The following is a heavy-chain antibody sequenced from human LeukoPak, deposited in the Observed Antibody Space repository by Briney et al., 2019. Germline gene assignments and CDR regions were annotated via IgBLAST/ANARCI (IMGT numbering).Heavy chain of an antibody. CDR3: ARVTGNWNDGGSWFDP. D-gene: IGHD1-1*01. J-gene: IGHJ5*02. V-gene: IGHV7-4-1*02. CDR1: GGTFSSYA. Sequence: ASVKVSCKASGGTFSSYAISWVRQAPGQGLEWMGWINTNTGNPTYAQGFTGRFVFSLDTSVSTAYLQISSLKAEDTAVYYCARVTGNWNDGGSWFDPWGQGTLVTVSS. CDR2: INTNTGNP.